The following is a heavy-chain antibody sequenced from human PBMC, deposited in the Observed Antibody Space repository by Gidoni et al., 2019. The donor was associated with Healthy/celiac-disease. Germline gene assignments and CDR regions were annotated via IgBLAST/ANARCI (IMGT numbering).Heavy chain of an antibody. Sequence: YDGGNKYYADSVKGRFTISRDNSKNTLYLQMNSLRPEDTAVYYCASTRFYGGNSVDYWGQGTLVTVSS. J-gene: IGHJ4*02. V-gene: IGHV3-30*01. D-gene: IGHD2-21*02. CDR3: ASTRFYGGNSVDY. CDR2: YDGGNK.